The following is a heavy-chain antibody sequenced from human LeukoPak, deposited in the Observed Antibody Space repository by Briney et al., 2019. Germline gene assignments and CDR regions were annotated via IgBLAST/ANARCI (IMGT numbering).Heavy chain of an antibody. V-gene: IGHV2-70*04. CDR1: GFSPSTSGMR. CDR2: IDWDDDK. D-gene: IGHD3-10*01. Sequence: SGPTLVNPTQTLTLTCTFSGFSPSTSGMRVSWIRQPPGKALEWLARIDWDDDKFYSTSLKTRLTISKDTSKNQVVLTMTNMDPVDTDTYYCARAYGSGSFFDHWGQGTLVTVSS. CDR3: ARAYGSGSFFDH. J-gene: IGHJ4*02.